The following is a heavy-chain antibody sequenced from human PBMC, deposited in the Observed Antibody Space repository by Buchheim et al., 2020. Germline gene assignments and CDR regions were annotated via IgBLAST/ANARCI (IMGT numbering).Heavy chain of an antibody. J-gene: IGHJ4*02. Sequence: EVQLLESGGGLVQPGGSLRLSCAASGFTFSIYAMSWVRQAPGKGLEWVSAMSGSGGSTHYADSVKGRFTFSRDNSQNQLYLQMNSLRAEDTAVYYCAKVWGNWGANFDYWGQGTL. V-gene: IGHV3-23*01. CDR2: MSGSGGST. CDR3: AKVWGNWGANFDY. CDR1: GFTFSIYA. D-gene: IGHD7-27*01.